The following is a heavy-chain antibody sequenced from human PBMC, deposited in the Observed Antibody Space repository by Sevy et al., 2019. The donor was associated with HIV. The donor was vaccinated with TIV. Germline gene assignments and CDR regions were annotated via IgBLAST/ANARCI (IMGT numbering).Heavy chain of an antibody. CDR3: AKGDRTFYGLDV. Sequence: GGSLRLSCVASGFTFSTYTMSWVRQAPGKGLEWVSAISGSAGSTYYADLVQGRFTISRDKSKNKLYLQMNSLRAEDTAVYYCAKGDRTFYGLDVWGQGTTVTVSS. D-gene: IGHD2-15*01. CDR2: ISGSAGST. J-gene: IGHJ6*02. CDR1: GFTFSTYT. V-gene: IGHV3-23*01.